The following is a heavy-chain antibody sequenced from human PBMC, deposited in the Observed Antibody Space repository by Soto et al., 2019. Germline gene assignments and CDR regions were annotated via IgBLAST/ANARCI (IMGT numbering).Heavy chain of an antibody. V-gene: IGHV1-8*01. J-gene: IGHJ6*02. CDR2: MNPNSGNT. CDR3: ARRRSASWGSDYYYGMDV. Sequence: ASVQVSCKPSGYTFTSYDINWVRQATGQGHEWMGWMNPNSGNTGYAQKFQGRVTMTRNTSISTAYMELSSLRSEDTAVYYCARRRSASWGSDYYYGMDVWGQGATVTVSS. CDR1: GYTFTSYD. D-gene: IGHD2-2*01.